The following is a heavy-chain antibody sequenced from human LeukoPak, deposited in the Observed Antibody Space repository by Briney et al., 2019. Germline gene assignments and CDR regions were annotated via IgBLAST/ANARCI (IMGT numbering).Heavy chain of an antibody. CDR2: ISSSSSYI. CDR1: GFTFSSYS. Sequence: PGGSLRLPCAASGFTFSSYSMNWVRQAPGKGLEWVSSISSSSSYIYYADSVKGRFTISRDNAKNSLYLQMNSLRAEDTAVYYCARMAAAGTRAFDIWGQGTMVTVSS. J-gene: IGHJ3*02. V-gene: IGHV3-21*01. CDR3: ARMAAAGTRAFDI. D-gene: IGHD6-13*01.